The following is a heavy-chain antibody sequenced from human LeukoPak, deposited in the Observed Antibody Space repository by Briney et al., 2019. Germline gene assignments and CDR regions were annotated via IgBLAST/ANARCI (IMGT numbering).Heavy chain of an antibody. V-gene: IGHV4-59*06. CDR1: GGSISSYY. CDR2: IYYSGST. Sequence: SETLSLTCTVSGGSISSYYWSWLRLPPGKGLEWIGYIYYSGSTFYNPSLKSRVTISVDTSKNQFSLKLSSVTAADTAVYYCAEGGTYGDAIDYWGQGTLVTVSS. D-gene: IGHD4-17*01. CDR3: AEGGTYGDAIDY. J-gene: IGHJ4*02.